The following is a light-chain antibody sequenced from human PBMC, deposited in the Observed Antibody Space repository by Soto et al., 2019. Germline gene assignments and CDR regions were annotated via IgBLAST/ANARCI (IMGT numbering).Light chain of an antibody. CDR1: QSVRSN. CDR2: GAS. J-gene: IGKJ1*01. CDR3: QQYDNWPWT. V-gene: IGKV3-15*01. Sequence: EVMMTQSPATLSVSPGERATLSCRASQSVRSNLDWYQQKPGQAPRLLIYGASTRATGIPARFSGSGAGTEFTLTISSLQSEDFAIYYCQQYDNWPWTFGQGTKVEIK.